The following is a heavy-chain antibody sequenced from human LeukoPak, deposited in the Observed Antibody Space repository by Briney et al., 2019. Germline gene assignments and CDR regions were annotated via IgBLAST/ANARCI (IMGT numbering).Heavy chain of an antibody. CDR1: GYTFTGYY. CDR2: INPNSGGT. CDR3: HVDTAMVNYYGMDV. V-gene: IGHV1-2*02. D-gene: IGHD5-18*01. Sequence: ASVKVSCKASGYTFTGYYMHWVRQAPGQGLEWKGWINPNSGGTNYAQKFQGRVTMTRDTSISTAYMELSMLTSDDTAVYYCHVDTAMVNYYGMDVWGQGTTVTVSS. J-gene: IGHJ6*02.